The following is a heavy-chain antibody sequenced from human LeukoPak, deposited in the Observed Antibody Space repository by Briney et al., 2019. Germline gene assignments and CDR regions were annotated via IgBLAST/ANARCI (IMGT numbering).Heavy chain of an antibody. CDR3: ARDSAVVVVAATPWYYYMDV. Sequence: ASVKVSCKASGGTFSSYAISWGGQAPGQGLEGMGGIIPIFGTANYAQKFQGRVTITTDESTSTAYMELSSLRSEDTAVYYCARDSAVVVVAATPWYYYMDVWGKGTTVTVSS. CDR2: IIPIFGTA. V-gene: IGHV1-69*05. CDR1: GGTFSSYA. D-gene: IGHD2-15*01. J-gene: IGHJ6*03.